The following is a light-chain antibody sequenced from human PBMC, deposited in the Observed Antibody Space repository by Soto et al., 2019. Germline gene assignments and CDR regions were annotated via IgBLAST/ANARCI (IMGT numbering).Light chain of an antibody. CDR2: GAS. J-gene: IGKJ1*01. Sequence: EIVLTQSPGTLSLSPGERATLSCRASQNVGGNYLAWHQQKPGQAPRLLIYGASSRATGIPDRFSASGSGTDFTLTISRLEPEDFAVYYCQQYAMSRTFGQGTKVEIK. V-gene: IGKV3-20*01. CDR3: QQYAMSRT. CDR1: QNVGGNY.